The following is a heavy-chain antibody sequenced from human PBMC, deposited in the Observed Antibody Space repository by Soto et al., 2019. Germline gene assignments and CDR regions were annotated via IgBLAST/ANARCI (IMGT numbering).Heavy chain of an antibody. CDR1: GGSVIIGSCY. D-gene: IGHD6-19*01. CDR3: ARHVNLPLAGTGFDF. V-gene: IGHV4-61*10. CDR2: IYYSGST. Sequence: LXPFCLAYTVSGGSVIIGSCYWGCIRKPAGKGLECIGYIYYSGSTSYNPSLRSRVTMSIDTSQEQFTLRLSSVTATDTAVYYCARHVNLPLAGTGFDFWGRGTLVTAPQ. J-gene: IGHJ4*02.